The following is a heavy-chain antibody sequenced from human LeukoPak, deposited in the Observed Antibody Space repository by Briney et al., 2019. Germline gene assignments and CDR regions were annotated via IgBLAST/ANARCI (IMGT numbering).Heavy chain of an antibody. V-gene: IGHV1-2*02. J-gene: IGHJ5*02. CDR2: VNPNSGGT. CDR3: AREGVATIDTNWFDP. Sequence: ASVKVSFKASGYTFTGYYMHWVRQAPGQGLEWMGWVNPNSGGTNYAQKFQGRVTMTRDTSISTAYMELSRLRSDDTAVYYCAREGVATIDTNWFDPWGQGTLVTVSS. D-gene: IGHD5-12*01. CDR1: GYTFTGYY.